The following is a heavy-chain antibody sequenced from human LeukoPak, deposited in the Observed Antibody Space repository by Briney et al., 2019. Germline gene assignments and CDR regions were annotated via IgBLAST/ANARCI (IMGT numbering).Heavy chain of an antibody. CDR3: TRNPEMQYWFDP. D-gene: IGHD2/OR15-2a*01. CDR2: TSYDGSKK. J-gene: IGHJ5*02. Sequence: AGGSLRLSCAASGFTFRAHSMHWVRQTPGKGLEWVVFTSYDGSKKYYGDSVKGRFTISRDNSKNTLYLEVSTLRAEDTAVYYCTRNPEMQYWFDPWGQGTLVTVSS. CDR1: GFTFRAHS. V-gene: IGHV3-30-3*01.